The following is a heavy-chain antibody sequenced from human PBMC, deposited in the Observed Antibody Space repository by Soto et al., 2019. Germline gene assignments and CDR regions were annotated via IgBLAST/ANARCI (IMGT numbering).Heavy chain of an antibody. CDR2: INAGNGNT. J-gene: IGHJ4*02. CDR3: ARDSCFAEWLVREYYFAY. Sequence: QVQLVQSGAEVKKPGASVKVSCKASGYTFTSYAMHWVRQAPGQRLEWMGWINAGNGNTKYSQKVQGRVTITRDTSASTAYIELSSLRSEDTTVYYCARDSCFAEWLVREYYFAYSCQGTLITVSS. CDR1: GYTFTSYA. D-gene: IGHD6-19*01. V-gene: IGHV1-3*01.